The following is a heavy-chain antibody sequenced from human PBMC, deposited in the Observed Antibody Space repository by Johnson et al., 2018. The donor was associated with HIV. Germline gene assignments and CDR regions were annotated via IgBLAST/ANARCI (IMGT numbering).Heavy chain of an antibody. J-gene: IGHJ3*02. CDR3: ARVVVWIVVAHAFDI. Sequence: VQLVESGGGLVQPGRSLRLSCTASGFPFGDYAMSWLRQAPGKGPEWLSYISSSGSTKYYVESVKGRFTISRDNAQNSLYLQMNSMRAEDTAVYYCARVVVWIVVAHAFDIWGQGTMVTVSS. D-gene: IGHD3-22*01. V-gene: IGHV3-48*03. CDR1: GFPFGDYA. CDR2: ISSSGSTK.